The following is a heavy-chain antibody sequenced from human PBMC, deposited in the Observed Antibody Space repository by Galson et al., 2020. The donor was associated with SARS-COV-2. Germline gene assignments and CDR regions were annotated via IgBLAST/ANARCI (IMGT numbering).Heavy chain of an antibody. CDR3: AAVRGAAGTGAGY. J-gene: IGHJ4*02. D-gene: IGHD6-13*01. V-gene: IGHV3-30*03. CDR2: ISYDGSNK. Sequence: GESLKISCAASGFTFSSYGMHWVRQAPGKGLEWVAVISYDGSNKYYADSVKGRFTISRDNSKNTLYLQMNSLRAEDTAVYYCAAVRGAAGTGAGYWGQGTLVTVSS. CDR1: GFTFSSYG.